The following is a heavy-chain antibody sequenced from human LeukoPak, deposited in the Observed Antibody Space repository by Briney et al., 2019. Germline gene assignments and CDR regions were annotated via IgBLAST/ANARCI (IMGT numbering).Heavy chain of an antibody. Sequence: GRSPRLSCAASGFIFSNYAMHWVRRAPGKGLEWVAPISSDGSKTYHADSVKGRFSISRDNSKNTLYLQLNSLRAEDTSVYYCARDSTYWYDSGSSGPHYFDYWGQGTLVTVSS. V-gene: IGHV3-30*01. CDR2: ISSDGSKT. CDR1: GFIFSNYA. J-gene: IGHJ4*02. D-gene: IGHD3-10*01. CDR3: ARDSTYWYDSGSSGPHYFDY.